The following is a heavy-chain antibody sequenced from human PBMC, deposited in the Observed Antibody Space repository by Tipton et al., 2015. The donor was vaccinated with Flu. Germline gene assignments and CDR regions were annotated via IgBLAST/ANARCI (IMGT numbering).Heavy chain of an antibody. CDR3: ARVGKWELRVRAFDI. D-gene: IGHD1-26*01. CDR1: GFTFSDYY. CDR2: ISSSSSYT. Sequence: SLRLSCAASGFTFSDYYMSWIRQAPGKGLEWVSYISSSSSYTNYADSVKGRFTISRDNAKNSLYLQMNSLRAEDTSVYYCARVGKWELRVRAFDIWVQGTMVTVPS. V-gene: IGHV3-11*06. J-gene: IGHJ3*02.